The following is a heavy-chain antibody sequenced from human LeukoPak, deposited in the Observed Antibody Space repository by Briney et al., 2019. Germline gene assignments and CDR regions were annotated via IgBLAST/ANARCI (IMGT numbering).Heavy chain of an antibody. CDR1: GFPFSSYA. CDR3: AKDGLVRGVMDYFDY. V-gene: IGHV3-23*01. D-gene: IGHD3-10*01. J-gene: IGHJ4*02. Sequence: GGPLRLPCAASGFPFSSYAMSWVRQAPGKGLEWVSAIIGSGGSTYYADSVKGRFTISRDNSKNTLYLQMNSLRAEDTAVYYCAKDGLVRGVMDYFDYWGQGTLVTVSS. CDR2: IIGSGGST.